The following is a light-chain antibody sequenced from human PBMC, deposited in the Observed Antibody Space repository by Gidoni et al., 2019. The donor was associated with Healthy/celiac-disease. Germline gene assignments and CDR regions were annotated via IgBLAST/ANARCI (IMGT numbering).Light chain of an antibody. CDR1: QMVSSSY. J-gene: IGKJ1*01. Sequence: EMVLTQSPGPLALSPGGRATLSCRASQMVSSSYLAWYQQKPGQAPRLLIYGASSRATGIPDRFSGSGSGTDFTLTISRLEPEDFAVYYCQQYGNSLWTFGQXTKVEIK. V-gene: IGKV3-20*01. CDR2: GAS. CDR3: QQYGNSLWT.